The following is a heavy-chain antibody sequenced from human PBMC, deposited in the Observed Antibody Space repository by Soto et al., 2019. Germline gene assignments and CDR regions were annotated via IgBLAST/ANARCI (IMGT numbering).Heavy chain of an antibody. V-gene: IGHV3-15*07. Sequence: GRSLRLSCAASGFTFSNAWMNWVRQAPGKGLEWVGRIKSKTDGGTTDYAAPVKGRFTISRDDSKNTLYLQMNSLKTEDTAVYYCTTETYGSGSYPYYYYGMDVWGQGTTVTVSS. CDR3: TTETYGSGSYPYYYYGMDV. CDR2: IKSKTDGGTT. D-gene: IGHD3-10*01. J-gene: IGHJ6*02. CDR1: GFTFSNAW.